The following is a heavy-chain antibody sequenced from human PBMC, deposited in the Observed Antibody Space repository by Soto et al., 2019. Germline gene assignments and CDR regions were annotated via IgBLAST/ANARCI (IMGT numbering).Heavy chain of an antibody. J-gene: IGHJ6*03. V-gene: IGHV3-23*01. Sequence: GGSLRLSCAASGFTFSSYAMNWVRQAPGEGLEWVSIISASGVGAFYADSVKGRFSISRDNSKNTLFLQMNSLRAEDTAVYYCAKGLSSPSGANNHHYYMDVWGKGTTVTVSS. CDR2: ISASGVGA. CDR3: AKGLSSPSGANNHHYYMDV. D-gene: IGHD3-10*01. CDR1: GFTFSSYA.